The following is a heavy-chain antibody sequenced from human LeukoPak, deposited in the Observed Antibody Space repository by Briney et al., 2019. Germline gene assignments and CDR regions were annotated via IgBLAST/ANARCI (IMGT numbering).Heavy chain of an antibody. CDR2: ISSSGSTI. CDR1: GFTFSDYY. Sequence: GGSLRLSCAASGFTFSDYYMSWIRQAPGKGLEWVSYISSSGSTIYYADSVKGRFTISRDNTKNSLYLQMNSLRAEDTAVYYCARVQPHYYDSSGYPPDYWGQGTLVTVSS. V-gene: IGHV3-11*01. CDR3: ARVQPHYYDSSGYPPDY. J-gene: IGHJ4*02. D-gene: IGHD3-22*01.